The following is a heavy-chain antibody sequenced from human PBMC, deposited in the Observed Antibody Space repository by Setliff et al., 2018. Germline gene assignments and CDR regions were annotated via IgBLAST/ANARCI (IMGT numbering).Heavy chain of an antibody. CDR2: LYDSGKT. Sequence: LSLTCTVPGDSISSISYYWGWIRQPPGKGLEWIGTLYDSGKTYYNPSLKSRVTISVDTSKKQFSLKLSSVTAADTAVYYCASCRYQVPYNYWGQGTLVTVSS. D-gene: IGHD2-2*01. J-gene: IGHJ4*02. CDR1: GDSISSISYY. V-gene: IGHV4-39*01. CDR3: ASCRYQVPYNY.